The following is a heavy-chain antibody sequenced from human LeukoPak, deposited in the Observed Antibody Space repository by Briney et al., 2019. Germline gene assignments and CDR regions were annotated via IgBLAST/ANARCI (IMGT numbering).Heavy chain of an antibody. V-gene: IGHV3-15*01. CDR3: TAGIGHSDFDY. CDR2: VKSKTNGRTT. J-gene: IGHJ4*02. D-gene: IGHD6-13*01. CDR1: GFTFSNAW. Sequence: GGSLRLSCAASGFTFSNAWMSWVRQAPGKGLEWVGRVKSKTNGRTTAYAAHVKGRFTISRDDSKNTYLQMNSLKSEDTAVYYCTAGIGHSDFDYWGQGTLVTVPS.